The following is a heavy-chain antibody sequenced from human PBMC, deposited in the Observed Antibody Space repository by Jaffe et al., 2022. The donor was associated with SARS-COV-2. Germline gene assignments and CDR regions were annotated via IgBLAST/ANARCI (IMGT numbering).Heavy chain of an antibody. Sequence: EVQLVESGGGLVKPGGSLRLSCAASGFTFSSYSMNWVRQAPGKGLEWVSSISSSSSYIYYADSVKGRFTISRDNAKNSLYLQMNSLRAEDTAVYYCARRVRPAAAVEFDYWGQGTLVTVSS. D-gene: IGHD6-13*01. CDR3: ARRVRPAAAVEFDY. J-gene: IGHJ4*02. CDR2: ISSSSSYI. CDR1: GFTFSSYS. V-gene: IGHV3-21*01.